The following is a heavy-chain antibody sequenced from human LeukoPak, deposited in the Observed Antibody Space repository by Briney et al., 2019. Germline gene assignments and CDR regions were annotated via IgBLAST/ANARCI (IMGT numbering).Heavy chain of an antibody. CDR2: IYYSGST. CDR1: GGSISSGGYY. D-gene: IGHD3-22*01. J-gene: IGHJ4*02. Sequence: SETLSLTCTVSGGSISSGGYYWSWIRQHPGKGLEWIGYIYYSGSTYYNPSLKSRVTISVDTSKNQFSLKLSSVTAADTAVYYCARDSDSSGYPGSFDYWGQGPLVTVSS. CDR3: ARDSDSSGYPGSFDY. V-gene: IGHV4-31*03.